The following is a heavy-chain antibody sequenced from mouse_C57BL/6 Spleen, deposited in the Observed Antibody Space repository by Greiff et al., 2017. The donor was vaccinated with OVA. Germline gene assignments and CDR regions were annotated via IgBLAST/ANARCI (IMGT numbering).Heavy chain of an antibody. Sequence: QVQLQQPGAELVRPGTSVKLSCKASGYTFTSYWMPWVKQRPGQGLEWIGVIDPSDSYTNYNQKFKGKATLTVDTSSSTPYMQLSSLTSEDSAFYYCAPYGTYPAMDYWGQGTSVTVSS. V-gene: IGHV1-59*01. CDR1: GYTFTSYW. CDR2: IDPSDSYT. CDR3: APYGTYPAMDY. D-gene: IGHD2-1*01. J-gene: IGHJ4*01.